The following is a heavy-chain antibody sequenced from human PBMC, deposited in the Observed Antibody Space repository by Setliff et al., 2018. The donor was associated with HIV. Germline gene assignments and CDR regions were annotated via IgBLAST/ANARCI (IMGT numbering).Heavy chain of an antibody. CDR2: IYYDGST. J-gene: IGHJ5*02. Sequence: SETLSLTCTVSGGSISSGSFYWNWIRQLPGDVLEWIGYIYYDGSTFYNPSLKSRLTISVDTSKIQFSLKLSSVTAPDTAVYYCASQSSTYSDFWSGSVGWFDPWGQGTLVTVSS. V-gene: IGHV4-30-4*01. D-gene: IGHD3-3*01. CDR3: ASQSSTYSDFWSGSVGWFDP. CDR1: GGSISSGSFY.